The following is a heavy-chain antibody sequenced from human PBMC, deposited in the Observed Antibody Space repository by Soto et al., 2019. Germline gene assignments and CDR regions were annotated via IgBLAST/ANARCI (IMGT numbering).Heavy chain of an antibody. J-gene: IGHJ3*01. CDR1: GFTFGDYA. V-gene: IGHV3-9*01. D-gene: IGHD1-20*01. CDR3: ARSMTAITRGPHDGFKL. CDR2: ITWSSVTM. Sequence: EVQLVESGGDLVQPGRSLRLSCEASGFTFGDYAMHWVRQIPGAGLEWVSGITWSSVTMGYADSVKGRFIIYRDNAKNSLHLVMNSLRHDDSDFYYCARSMTAITRGPHDGFKLWGQGTLVTVSS.